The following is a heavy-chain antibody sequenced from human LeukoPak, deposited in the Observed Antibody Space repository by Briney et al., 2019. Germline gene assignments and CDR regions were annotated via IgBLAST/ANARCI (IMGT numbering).Heavy chain of an antibody. Sequence: GGSLRLPCAASGFTFSSYEMNWVRQAPGKGLEWVSYISSSGSTIYYADSVKGRFTTSRDNAKNSLYLQMNSLRAEDTAVYYCARGGRWLQLLYYFDYWGQGTLVTVSS. V-gene: IGHV3-48*03. D-gene: IGHD5-24*01. CDR1: GFTFSSYE. J-gene: IGHJ4*02. CDR2: ISSSGSTI. CDR3: ARGGRWLQLLYYFDY.